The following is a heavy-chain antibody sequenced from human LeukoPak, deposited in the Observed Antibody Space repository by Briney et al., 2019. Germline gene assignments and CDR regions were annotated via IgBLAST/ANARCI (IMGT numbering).Heavy chain of an antibody. CDR3: ARDSKRGFDP. CDR1: GYTFISYY. J-gene: IGHJ5*02. CDR2: IKPSGGST. V-gene: IGHV1-46*01. D-gene: IGHD5-24*01. Sequence: ASVKVSCKASGYTFISYYMHWVRQAPGQGLEWMGIIKPSGGSTSYAQKFQGRVTMTRDTSTSTVYMELSSLRSEDTAVYYCARDSKRGFDPWGQGALVTVSS.